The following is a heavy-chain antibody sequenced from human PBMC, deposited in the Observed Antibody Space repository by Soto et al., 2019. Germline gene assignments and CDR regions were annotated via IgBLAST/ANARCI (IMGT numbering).Heavy chain of an antibody. J-gene: IGHJ6*02. CDR2: TTGSGDHT. D-gene: IGHD3-16*01. V-gene: IGHV3-23*01. CDR3: AKERGKVVPFGLDV. Sequence: EVQLLESGGGLVQPGGSLRLSCAASGFTFRNYALSWVRQAPGKGLEWVSGTTGSGDHTYYADSVKGRFTISKDNSKNTLYLQMNTLRAEDTAVYYCAKERGKVVPFGLDVWGQGTTVTVSS. CDR1: GFTFRNYA.